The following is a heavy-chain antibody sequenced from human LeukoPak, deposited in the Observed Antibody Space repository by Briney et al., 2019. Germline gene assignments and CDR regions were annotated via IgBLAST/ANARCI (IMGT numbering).Heavy chain of an antibody. CDR1: GYSFTSYW. V-gene: IGHV5-51*01. Sequence: GESLKISCKGSGYSFTSYWIGWVRQMPGKGLEWMGIIYPGDSDTRYNPSFQGQVTISADKSISTAYLQWSSLKASDTAMYYCASGEWAIPVEYYFDYWGQGTLVTVSS. D-gene: IGHD2-2*02. J-gene: IGHJ4*02. CDR2: IYPGDSDT. CDR3: ASGEWAIPVEYYFDY.